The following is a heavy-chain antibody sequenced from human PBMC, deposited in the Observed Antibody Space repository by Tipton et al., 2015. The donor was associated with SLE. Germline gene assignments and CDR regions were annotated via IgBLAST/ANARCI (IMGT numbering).Heavy chain of an antibody. V-gene: IGHV3-53*01. CDR3: AKGTVYSLAAADY. CDR1: GFTVSSNY. Sequence: SLRLSCAASGFTVSSNYMSWVRQAPGKGLEWVSVIYSGGSTYYADSVKGRFTISRDNSKNTLYLQMNSLRVEDTAVYYCAKGTVYSLAAADYWGQGTLVTVSS. D-gene: IGHD6-13*01. J-gene: IGHJ4*02. CDR2: IYSGGST.